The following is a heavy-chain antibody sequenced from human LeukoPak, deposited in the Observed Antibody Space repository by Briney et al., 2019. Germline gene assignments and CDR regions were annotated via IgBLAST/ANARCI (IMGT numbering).Heavy chain of an antibody. CDR1: GFTFSSYA. D-gene: IGHD2-15*01. Sequence: GSLRLSCAASGFTFSSYAMSWVRQAPGKGLEWVSAISGSGGSTYYADSVKGRFTISRDNSKNTLYLQMNSLRAEDTAVYYCAKGVGSGYYYYGMDVWGQGTTVTVSS. V-gene: IGHV3-23*01. CDR2: ISGSGGST. J-gene: IGHJ6*02. CDR3: AKGVGSGYYYYGMDV.